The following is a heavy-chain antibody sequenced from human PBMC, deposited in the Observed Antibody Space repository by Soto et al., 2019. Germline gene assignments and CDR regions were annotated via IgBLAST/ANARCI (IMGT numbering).Heavy chain of an antibody. CDR2: IIPIFGTA. Sequence: QVQLVQSGAEVKKPGSSVKVSCKASGGTFSSYAISWVRQAPGQGLEWMGGIIPIFGTANYAQKFQGRVTITADKSTSTAYMELSSLRSEDTAVYYCASTSEYTAMAKWAYLPFDYWGQGTLVTVST. CDR3: ASTSEYTAMAKWAYLPFDY. CDR1: GGTFSSYA. J-gene: IGHJ4*02. D-gene: IGHD5-18*01. V-gene: IGHV1-69*06.